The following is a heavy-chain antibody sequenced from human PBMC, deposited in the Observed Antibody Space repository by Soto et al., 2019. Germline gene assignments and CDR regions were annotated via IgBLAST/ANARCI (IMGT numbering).Heavy chain of an antibody. CDR1: GGSISSSSYY. CDR2: IYYSGTP. V-gene: IGHV4-39*01. J-gene: IGHJ2*01. Sequence: QLQLQESGPGLVKPSETLSLTCIVSGGSISSSSYYWGWIRQPPGKGLEWIGSIYYSGTPSSNPSLESRVTTSVDPSTNQCSLKLSSVTAGALAVYYCARRAAPEWYFDLWGRGTLVTVSS. CDR3: ARRAAPEWYFDL.